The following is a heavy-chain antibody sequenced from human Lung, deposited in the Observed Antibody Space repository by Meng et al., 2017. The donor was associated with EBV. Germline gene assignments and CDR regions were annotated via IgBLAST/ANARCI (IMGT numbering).Heavy chain of an antibody. CDR2: ISFDGTNE. V-gene: IGHV3-30*18. J-gene: IGHJ4*02. Sequence: QVQLVESGECVVQPGRPLRLSLATSGSTFSVYGIHCARQAPCKGLEWVAVISFDGTNEYYADSVKGRFTSSRDVSKNTSSLQMSALRAEDTAVYYCAKDGPHYFDHWGAGTLVTVSS. CDR1: GSTFSVYG. CDR3: AKDGPHYFDH.